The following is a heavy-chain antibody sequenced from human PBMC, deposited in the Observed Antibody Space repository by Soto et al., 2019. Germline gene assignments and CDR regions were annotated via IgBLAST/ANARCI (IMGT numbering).Heavy chain of an antibody. CDR3: ARGGYCISTSYYVDDAFDI. D-gene: IGHD2-2*01. J-gene: IGHJ3*02. CDR1: GGTFSSYA. Sequence: QVQLVQSGAEVKKPGSSVKVSCKASGGTFSSYAISWVRQAPGQGLEWMGGIIPIFGTANYAQKLQGRVTITEDESTSTAYMELSRMRSEDTAVYYCARGGYCISTSYYVDDAFDIWGQGTMVTVSS. V-gene: IGHV1-69*12. CDR2: IIPIFGTA.